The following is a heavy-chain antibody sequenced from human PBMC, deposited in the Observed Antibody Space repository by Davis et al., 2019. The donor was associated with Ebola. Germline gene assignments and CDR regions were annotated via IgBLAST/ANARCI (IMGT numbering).Heavy chain of an antibody. CDR3: ARPWSRYSSSWYWFDP. CDR2: IYYSGRT. Sequence: SETLSLTCTVSGGSISSYHWGWIRQPPGKGLEWIGSIYYSGRTYYNSSLKSRVTISVDTSKNQFSLKLSSVTAADTAVYYCARPWSRYSSSWYWFDPWGQGTLVTVSS. V-gene: IGHV4-39*01. J-gene: IGHJ5*02. CDR1: GGSISSYH. D-gene: IGHD6-13*01.